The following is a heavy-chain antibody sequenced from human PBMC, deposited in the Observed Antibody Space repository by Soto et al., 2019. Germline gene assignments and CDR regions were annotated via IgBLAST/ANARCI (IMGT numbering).Heavy chain of an antibody. Sequence: QVQLQESGPGLVKPSETLSLTCTVSGGSTHSYYWAWIRQPPGKGLEWMGYVYYNGDTNYNPSLKSRVTISVAASKNQFSLKLTSVTPADTAVYYCARGHGHGGSSVDFWGQGTLVTVSS. CDR1: GGSTHSYY. J-gene: IGHJ4*02. CDR2: VYYNGDT. CDR3: ARGHGHGGSSVDF. D-gene: IGHD2-15*01. V-gene: IGHV4-59*01.